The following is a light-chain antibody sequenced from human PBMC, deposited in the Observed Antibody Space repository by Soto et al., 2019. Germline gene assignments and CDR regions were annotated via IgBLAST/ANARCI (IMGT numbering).Light chain of an antibody. CDR2: AAS. CDR1: QDIKNY. CDR3: QRYYNAPFT. Sequence: DIQVTQYPSCLSASVGDRVTITCRASQDIKNYLAWYQQKQGEIPKLLIYAASTLESGIPPRFSGSGSGTDFTLTINNLQPEDVATYYCQRYYNAPFTFGGGTKVDIK. V-gene: IGKV1-27*01. J-gene: IGKJ4*01.